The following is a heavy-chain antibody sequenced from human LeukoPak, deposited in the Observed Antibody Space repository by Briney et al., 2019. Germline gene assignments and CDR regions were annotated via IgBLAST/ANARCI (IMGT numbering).Heavy chain of an antibody. Sequence: PGGSLRLSCAASGFTFSSYGMSWVRQAPGKGLEWVSAISGGGDSTYYADSVKGRFTISRDNSKNTLYLQLNSLRAEDTAVYYCAKAGDLAGLGDYWGQGTLVTVSS. CDR2: ISGGGDST. J-gene: IGHJ4*02. D-gene: IGHD3-10*01. CDR1: GFTFSSYG. V-gene: IGHV3-23*01. CDR3: AKAGDLAGLGDY.